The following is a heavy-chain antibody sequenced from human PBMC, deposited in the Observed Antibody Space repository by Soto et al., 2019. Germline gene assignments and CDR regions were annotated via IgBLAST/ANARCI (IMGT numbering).Heavy chain of an antibody. CDR3: AKDSLCSAGICYLDY. Sequence: PGGSLRLSCAASGFTFTNYAMSWVRQAPGKGLEWVSGISGISGSGERIFYADSVNGRFAISRDNSKSMVYLQMNSLRAEDTAVYYCAKDSLCSAGICYLDYWGQGTLVTVSS. V-gene: IGHV3-23*01. CDR1: GFTFTNYA. CDR2: ISGSGERI. D-gene: IGHD2-15*01. J-gene: IGHJ4*02.